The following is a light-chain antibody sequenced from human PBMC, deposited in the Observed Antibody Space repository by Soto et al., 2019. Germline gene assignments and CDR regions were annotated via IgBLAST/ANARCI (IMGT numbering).Light chain of an antibody. J-gene: IGKJ5*01. Sequence: DIVMTHSPDSLAVSLGESSTIDCKSSQRVLYSSNKKNYLAWYQQKPGQPPKLLIYWASTRESGVPDRFSGSGSGTDFTLTISNLQAEDVAVYYCQQYYGNPYTFGQGTRLEIK. CDR1: QRVLYSSNKKNY. V-gene: IGKV4-1*01. CDR2: WAS. CDR3: QQYYGNPYT.